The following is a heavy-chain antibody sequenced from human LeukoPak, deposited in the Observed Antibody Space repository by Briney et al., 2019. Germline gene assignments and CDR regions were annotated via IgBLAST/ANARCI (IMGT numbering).Heavy chain of an antibody. CDR3: ARDWGGDTAIVTPFDY. D-gene: IGHD5-18*01. Sequence: SVKVSCKASGGTFSSYAISWVRQAPGQGLEWMGRIIPILGIANYAQKFQGRVTITADKSTSTAYMELSSLRSEDTAVYYCARDWGGDTAIVTPFDYWGQGTLVTVSS. CDR2: IIPILGIA. V-gene: IGHV1-69*04. J-gene: IGHJ4*02. CDR1: GGTFSSYA.